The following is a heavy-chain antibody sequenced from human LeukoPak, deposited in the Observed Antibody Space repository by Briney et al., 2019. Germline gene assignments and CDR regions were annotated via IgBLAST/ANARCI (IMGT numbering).Heavy chain of an antibody. D-gene: IGHD3-22*01. J-gene: IGHJ4*02. Sequence: SETLSLTCTVSGGSISSSSYYWSWIRQPPGKGLEWIGYIYYSGSTYYNPSLKSRVTISVDTSKNQFSLKLSSVTAADTAVYYCARTPSGFPIDYWGQGTLVTVSS. CDR1: GGSISSSSYY. CDR2: IYYSGST. CDR3: ARTPSGFPIDY. V-gene: IGHV4-30-4*01.